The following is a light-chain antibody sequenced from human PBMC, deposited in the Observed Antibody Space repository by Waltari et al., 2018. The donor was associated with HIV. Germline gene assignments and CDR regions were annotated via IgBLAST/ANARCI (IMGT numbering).Light chain of an antibody. Sequence: DIQMTQSPSSLSASVGDRVTITCRANQSVNNYLNWYQQKAGKAPKLLIYSASTLQSGVPSRFSGSGSGTDFTLTISNVQPEDFSTYFCQQSYTTPYMYTFGQGTKVEI. CDR3: QQSYTTPYMYT. CDR1: QSVNNY. V-gene: IGKV1-39*01. CDR2: SAS. J-gene: IGKJ2*01.